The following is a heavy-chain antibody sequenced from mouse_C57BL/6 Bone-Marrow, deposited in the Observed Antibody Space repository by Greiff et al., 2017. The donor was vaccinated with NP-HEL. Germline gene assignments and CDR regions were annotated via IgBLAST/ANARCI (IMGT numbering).Heavy chain of an antibody. D-gene: IGHD2-3*01. CDR3: ARQRCDGYYVWFAY. CDR1: EYEFPSHD. CDR2: INSDGGST. V-gene: IGHV5-2*01. J-gene: IGHJ3*01. Sequence: EVKLVESGGGLVQPGESLKLSCESNEYEFPSHDMSWVRKTPEKRLELVAAINSDGGSTYYPDTMERRFIISRDNTKKTLYLQRSSLRSEDTALYYCARQRCDGYYVWFAYWGQGTLVTVSA.